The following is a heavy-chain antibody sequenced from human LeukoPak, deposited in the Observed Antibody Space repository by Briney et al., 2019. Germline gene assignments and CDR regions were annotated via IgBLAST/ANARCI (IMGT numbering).Heavy chain of an antibody. CDR2: IKSSDTST. V-gene: IGHV3-11*01. CDR1: GFSFSDSY. CDR3: ARRGNMSSHAFDI. J-gene: IGHJ3*02. D-gene: IGHD2/OR15-2a*01. Sequence: GGSLRLSCAASGFSFSDSYMSWIRQAPGQGLEWLSYIKSSDTSTFYADSVKGRFTVSRDNAKNSLYLQMNSLRAEDTAVYYCARRGNMSSHAFDIWGQGTVVTVSP.